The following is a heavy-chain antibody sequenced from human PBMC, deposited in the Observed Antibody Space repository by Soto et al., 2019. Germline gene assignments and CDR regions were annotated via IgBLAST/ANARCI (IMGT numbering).Heavy chain of an antibody. CDR3: TRLGNPLGELYFDY. CDR2: INHSGST. Sequence: QVQLQQWGAGLLKPSETLSLTCAVYGGSFSGYYWSWLRQPPGKGLEWIGEINHSGSTNYTPSLKSRVTISVDTSKNQFSLKLSSVTAADTAVYYCTRLGNPLGELYFDYWGQGTLVTVSS. D-gene: IGHD3-16*01. V-gene: IGHV4-34*01. CDR1: GGSFSGYY. J-gene: IGHJ4*02.